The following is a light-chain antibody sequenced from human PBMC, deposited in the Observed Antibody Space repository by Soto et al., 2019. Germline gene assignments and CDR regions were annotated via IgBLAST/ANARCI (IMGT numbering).Light chain of an antibody. V-gene: IGKV1-39*01. CDR1: QSISRY. CDR3: QQSYTAPRT. J-gene: IGKJ4*01. CDR2: AAS. Sequence: DIQMTQSPSSLSASKGDRVTITCRAGQSISRYLSWYQQKPREAPKLLIYAASSLQSGVPSRFSGSGSETDFTLTIRGLQPEDFATYYCQQSYTAPRTFGGGTKVEIK.